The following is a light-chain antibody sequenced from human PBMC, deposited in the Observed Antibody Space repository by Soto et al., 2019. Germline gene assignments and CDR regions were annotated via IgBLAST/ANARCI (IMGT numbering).Light chain of an antibody. CDR2: GAS. Sequence: DIQMTQSPSSLSASVGDRVTITCQASQDISTYLNWYQQKPGKAPKVLIYGASSLQTGVPSRFSGSGSGTDFTLTISSLQPEDFATYYCQQSYSLTFGPGTKVDIK. J-gene: IGKJ3*01. CDR3: QQSYSLT. CDR1: QDISTY. V-gene: IGKV1-39*01.